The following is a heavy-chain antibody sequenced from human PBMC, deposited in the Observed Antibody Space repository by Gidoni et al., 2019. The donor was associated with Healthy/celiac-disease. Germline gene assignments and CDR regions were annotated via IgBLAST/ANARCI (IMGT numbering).Heavy chain of an antibody. V-gene: IGHV3-15*07. Sequence: EVQLVESGGGLVKPGGSLRLSCAASGFTFSNAWMNWVRQAPGKGLEWVGRIKSKTDGGTTDYAAPVKGRFTISRDDSKNTLYLQMNSLKTEDTAVYYCTTGTFMVRGVNYYMDVWGKGTTVTVSS. CDR3: TTGTFMVRGVNYYMDV. D-gene: IGHD3-10*01. CDR2: IKSKTDGGTT. CDR1: GFTFSNAW. J-gene: IGHJ6*03.